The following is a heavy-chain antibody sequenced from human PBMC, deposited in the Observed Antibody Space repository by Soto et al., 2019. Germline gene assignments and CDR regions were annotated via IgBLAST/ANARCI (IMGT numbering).Heavy chain of an antibody. V-gene: IGHV1-69*02. D-gene: IGHD2-2*02. CDR3: AMEYCSSTSCYRDY. CDR2: IIPILGIA. Sequence: QVQLVQSGAEVKKPGSSVKVSCKASRGIFSSYTISWMQQAPREGLEWMGRIIPILGIANYAQKFQGRVTITADKSTSTAYMELSSLRSEDTAVYYCAMEYCSSTSCYRDYWGQGTLVTVSS. CDR1: RGIFSSYT. J-gene: IGHJ4*02.